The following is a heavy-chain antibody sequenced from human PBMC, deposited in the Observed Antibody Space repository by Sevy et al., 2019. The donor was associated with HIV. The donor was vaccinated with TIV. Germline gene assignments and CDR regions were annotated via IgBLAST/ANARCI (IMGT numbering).Heavy chain of an antibody. CDR1: GFTFSSYG. D-gene: IGHD5-12*01. CDR2: ISYDGSNK. V-gene: IGHV3-30*18. J-gene: IGHJ4*02. Sequence: GGSLRLSCAASGFTFSSYGMHWVRQAPGKGLEGVAVISYDGSNKDYADSVKGRFSNTRDNSKNTLYLQMNSLRAEDTAVYYCAKGGVEMATILYYWGQGTLVTVSS. CDR3: AKGGVEMATILYY.